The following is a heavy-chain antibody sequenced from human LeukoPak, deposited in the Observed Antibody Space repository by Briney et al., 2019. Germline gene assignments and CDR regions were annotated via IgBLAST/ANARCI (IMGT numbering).Heavy chain of an antibody. Sequence: SETLSLTCAVYGGSFSGYYWSWIRQPPGKGLEWIGSIYYSGSTYYNPSLKSRVTISVDTSKNQFSLKLSSVTAADTAVYYCARGYYIAAAGLDYWGQGTLVTVSS. J-gene: IGHJ4*02. CDR2: IYYSGST. V-gene: IGHV4-34*01. D-gene: IGHD6-13*01. CDR1: GGSFSGYY. CDR3: ARGYYIAAAGLDY.